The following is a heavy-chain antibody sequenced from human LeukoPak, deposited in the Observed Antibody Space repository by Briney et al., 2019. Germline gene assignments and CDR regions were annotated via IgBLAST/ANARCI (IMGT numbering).Heavy chain of an antibody. CDR1: GGSISSSSYY. J-gene: IGHJ4*02. CDR2: IYYVGDS. CDR3: ARSPGSRYAYDDY. D-gene: IGHD6-13*01. V-gene: IGHV4-39*01. Sequence: SETLSLTCTVSGGSISSSSYYWGWVRQPPGKGPEWIGTIYYVGDSYYNPSLQSRVTISVDTSKNQFSLKLSSVTAADTAVYYCARSPGSRYAYDDYWGQGTLVTVSS.